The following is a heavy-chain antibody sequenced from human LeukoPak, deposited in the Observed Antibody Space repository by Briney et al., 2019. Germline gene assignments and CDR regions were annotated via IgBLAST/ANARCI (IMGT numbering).Heavy chain of an antibody. CDR2: MNPNSGNT. Sequence: ASVKVSCKASGYTFTSYDIKWVRQATGQGLEWMGRMNPNSGNTGYAQKFQGRVTMTMNTSISTAYMELSSLTSEDTAVYYCARRGKGLGYYMDVWGKGTTVTISS. CDR3: ARRGKGLGYYMDV. J-gene: IGHJ6*03. D-gene: IGHD3-16*01. CDR1: GYTFTSYD. V-gene: IGHV1-8*01.